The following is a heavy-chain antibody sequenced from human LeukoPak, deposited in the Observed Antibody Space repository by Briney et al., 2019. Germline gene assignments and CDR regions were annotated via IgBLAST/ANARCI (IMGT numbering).Heavy chain of an antibody. CDR3: TLAPTEKNDCGGCVFDY. CDR1: GFTFSNAW. D-gene: IGHD4-23*01. J-gene: IGHJ4*02. V-gene: IGHV3-15*01. CDR2: IKSKTDGGTT. Sequence: PGGSLRLSCAASGFTFSNAWMSWVRQAPGKGREWVGRIKSKTDGGTTDYAAPVKGRFTISRDDSKNTLYLRMNSLKNEETDWYYLTLAPTEKNDCGGCVFDYWAQETLLSLSS.